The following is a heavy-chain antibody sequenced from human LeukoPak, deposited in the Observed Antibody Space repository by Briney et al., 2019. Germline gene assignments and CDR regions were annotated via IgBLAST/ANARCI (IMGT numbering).Heavy chain of an antibody. CDR3: ARRRRGSGSPYYFDY. CDR2: IYYSGST. V-gene: IGHV4-31*03. Sequence: SETLSLTCTVSGGSISSGGYYWSWIRQHPGKGLEWIGYIYYSGSTYYNPSLKSRVTISVDTSKNQFSLKLSSVTAADTAVYYCARRRRGSGSPYYFDYWGQGTLVTVSS. D-gene: IGHD3-10*01. CDR1: GGSISSGGYY. J-gene: IGHJ4*02.